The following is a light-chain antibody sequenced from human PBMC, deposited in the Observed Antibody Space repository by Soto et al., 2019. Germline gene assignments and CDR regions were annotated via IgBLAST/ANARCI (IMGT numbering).Light chain of an antibody. CDR2: LEGSGSY. V-gene: IGLV4-60*02. Sequence: QLVLTQSSSASASLGSSVKLTCTLSSGHSSYIIAWHQQQPGKAPRYLMKLEGSGSYNKGSGVPDGFSGSSSGADRYLTISILQFEDEADYYCETWDSNTHTVFGGGTKVTVL. CDR3: ETWDSNTHTV. CDR1: SGHSSYI. J-gene: IGLJ3*02.